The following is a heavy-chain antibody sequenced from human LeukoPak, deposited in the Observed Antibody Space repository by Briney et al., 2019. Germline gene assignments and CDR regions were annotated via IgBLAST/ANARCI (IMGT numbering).Heavy chain of an antibody. Sequence: PSETLSLTCTVSGGSISSGGYYWSWIRQHPGKGLEWIGYIYYSGSTYYNPSLKSRVTISVDTSKNQFSLKLSSVTAADTAVYYCARDYYDNSGYHLGVTDYWGQGTLVTVSS. J-gene: IGHJ4*02. V-gene: IGHV4-31*03. CDR2: IYYSGST. CDR3: ARDYYDNSGYHLGVTDY. D-gene: IGHD3-22*01. CDR1: GGSISSGGYY.